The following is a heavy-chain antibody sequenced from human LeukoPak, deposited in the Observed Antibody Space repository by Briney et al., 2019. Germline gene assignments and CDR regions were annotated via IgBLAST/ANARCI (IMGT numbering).Heavy chain of an antibody. J-gene: IGHJ4*02. CDR2: ISDSGGST. CDR1: GFSFSNYA. CDR3: AKGFTSSWNYYFDY. D-gene: IGHD6-13*01. V-gene: IGHV3-23*01. Sequence: GGSLRLSCAASGFSFSNYAMSWVRQAPGKGLEWVSAISDSGGSTYYADSVKGRFTISRDNSKNTLNLQMNSLRGEDTAVYYCAKGFTSSWNYYFDYWGQGALVTVSS.